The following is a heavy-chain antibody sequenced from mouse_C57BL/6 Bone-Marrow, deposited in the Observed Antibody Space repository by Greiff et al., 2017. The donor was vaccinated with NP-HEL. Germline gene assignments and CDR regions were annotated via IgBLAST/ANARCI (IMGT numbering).Heavy chain of an antibody. Sequence: VHLVESGPELVKPGASVKISCKASGYTFTDYYINWVKQRPGQGLEWIGWIFPGSGSTYYNEKFKGKATLTVDKSSSTAYMLLSSLTSEDSAVYCGARGGRGPWFAYWGQGTLVTVSA. J-gene: IGHJ3*01. CDR2: IFPGSGST. CDR1: GYTFTDYY. CDR3: ARGGRGPWFAY. V-gene: IGHV1-75*01.